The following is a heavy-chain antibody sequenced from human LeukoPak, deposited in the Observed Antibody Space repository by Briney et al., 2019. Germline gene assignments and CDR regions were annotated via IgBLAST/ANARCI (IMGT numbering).Heavy chain of an antibody. D-gene: IGHD6-13*01. J-gene: IGHJ4*02. CDR3: ASDPGSSSFDL. Sequence: GGSLRLSCAASGFSFSTYWMSWVRQTPEKGLEVVANINQDASVRNYMDSLKGRCTISRDNAKKSVYLEINSLRADDTAVYYCASDPGSSSFDLWGQGALVTVSS. CDR2: INQDASVR. V-gene: IGHV3-7*01. CDR1: GFSFSTYW.